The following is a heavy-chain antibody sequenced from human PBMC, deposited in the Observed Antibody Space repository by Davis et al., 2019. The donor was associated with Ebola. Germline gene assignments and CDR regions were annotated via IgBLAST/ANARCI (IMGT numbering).Heavy chain of an antibody. Sequence: GESLKISCVISGFTFSSYGMHWVRQAPGKGLEWVAVISHDGSDKYYADSVKGRFSISRDNSKNTLYLQMNSLRAEDTAVYYCAKVSGYQKLISSNGMDVWGQGTTVTVSS. J-gene: IGHJ6*02. V-gene: IGHV3-30*18. CDR1: GFTFSSYG. D-gene: IGHD2-2*01. CDR3: AKVSGYQKLISSNGMDV. CDR2: ISHDGSDK.